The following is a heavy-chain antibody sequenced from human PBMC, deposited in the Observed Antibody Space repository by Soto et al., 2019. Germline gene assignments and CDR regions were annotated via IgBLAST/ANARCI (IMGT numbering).Heavy chain of an antibody. CDR3: ASGACSGYDCYYDY. V-gene: IGHV3-11*01. J-gene: IGHJ4*02. CDR1: GFTFSDDF. CDR2: ISGRGDRI. Sequence: QVQLVESGGGFVKPGGSLRLSCAASGFTFSDDFMTWSRQAPGKGLEWVSYISGRGDRIYYADSVKGRFTISRDNAKKSLFLQMNSLRAEDTAVYYCASGACSGYDCYYDYWGQGTLVTVSS. D-gene: IGHD5-12*01.